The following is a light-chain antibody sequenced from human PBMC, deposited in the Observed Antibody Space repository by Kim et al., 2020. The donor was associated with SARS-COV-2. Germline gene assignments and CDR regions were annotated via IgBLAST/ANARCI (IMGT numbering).Light chain of an antibody. Sequence: QSALTQPASVSGSPGQSITISCTGTSSDVGGYNYVSSYQQHPGKAPKLMMYDVSNRPAGVSNRFSGSKYGNTASLTISGLQAEDEADYYCSSYTSSSTVFGGGTQLTVL. CDR1: SSDVGGYNY. CDR3: SSYTSSSTV. CDR2: DVS. J-gene: IGLJ2*01. V-gene: IGLV2-14*03.